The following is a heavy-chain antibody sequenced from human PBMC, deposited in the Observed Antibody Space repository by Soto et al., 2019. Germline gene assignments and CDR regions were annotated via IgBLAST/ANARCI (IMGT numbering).Heavy chain of an antibody. CDR2: IYYIGTT. Sequence: PSETLSLTCTVSGGSIRNGNYYWSWIRQLPGEGLEWIGNIYYIGTTSYNPSLKSRVIISIDTSKNQFSLELTSVLAADTAVYYCAKNETTRPWFDPWGQGTLVTVSS. CDR3: AKNETTRPWFDP. D-gene: IGHD1-1*01. J-gene: IGHJ5*02. V-gene: IGHV4-31*03. CDR1: GGSIRNGNYY.